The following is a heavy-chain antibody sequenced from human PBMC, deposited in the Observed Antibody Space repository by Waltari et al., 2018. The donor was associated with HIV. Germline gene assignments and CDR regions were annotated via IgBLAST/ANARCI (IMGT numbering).Heavy chain of an antibody. D-gene: IGHD3-16*01. J-gene: IGHJ3*02. CDR1: GFPCRPLG. CDR2: IWSDGCNK. V-gene: IGHV3-33*06. CDR3: VKERGPFNGFDI. Sequence: QVYLMESGGGVVQPGGPLKPSCAAPGFPCRPLGMHWVRQAPGKGLEWVAVIWSDGCNKFYADSVRGRFTFSRDNSKYTLSLQMNSLRAEDTALYYCVKERGPFNGFDIWGQGTMVTVSS.